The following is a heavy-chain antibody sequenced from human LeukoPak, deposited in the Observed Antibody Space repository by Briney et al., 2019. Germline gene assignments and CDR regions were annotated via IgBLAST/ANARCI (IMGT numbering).Heavy chain of an antibody. Sequence: GGSLRLSCAASGFTFSSYSMNWVRQAPGKGLEWVSSISSSSSYIYYADSVKGRFTISRDNAKNSLYLQMNSLRAEDTAVYYCARDFYHDSSGSSFDYWAREPWSPSPQ. V-gene: IGHV3-21*01. J-gene: IGHJ4*02. CDR1: GFTFSSYS. D-gene: IGHD3-22*01. CDR3: ARDFYHDSSGSSFDY. CDR2: ISSSSSYI.